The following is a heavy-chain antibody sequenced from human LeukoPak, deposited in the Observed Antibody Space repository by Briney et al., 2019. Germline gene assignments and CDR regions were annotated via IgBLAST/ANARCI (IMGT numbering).Heavy chain of an antibody. CDR1: GFTFDDYA. CDR3: AKDSTLSGAAANFDY. Sequence: GGSLRLSCAASGFTFDDYAMHWVRQAPGKGLEWVSGISWNSGSIGYADSAKGRFTISRDNAKNSLYLQMNSLRAEDTALYYCAKDSTLSGAAANFDYWGQGTLVTVSS. J-gene: IGHJ4*02. CDR2: ISWNSGSI. D-gene: IGHD2-2*01. V-gene: IGHV3-9*01.